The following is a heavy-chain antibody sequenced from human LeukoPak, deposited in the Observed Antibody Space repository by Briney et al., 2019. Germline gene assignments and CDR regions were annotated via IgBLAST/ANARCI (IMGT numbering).Heavy chain of an antibody. J-gene: IGHJ6*03. Sequence: PSETLPLTCTVSGGSISSYYWSWIRQPPGKGLEWIGYIYYSGGTKYNPSLKSRVTISVDTSKNQFSLKLSSVTAADTAVYYCARQITIFGVAPGDYYNYMDVWGKGTTVTVSS. CDR1: GGSISSYY. V-gene: IGHV4-59*01. CDR2: IYYSGGT. CDR3: ARQITIFGVAPGDYYNYMDV. D-gene: IGHD3-3*01.